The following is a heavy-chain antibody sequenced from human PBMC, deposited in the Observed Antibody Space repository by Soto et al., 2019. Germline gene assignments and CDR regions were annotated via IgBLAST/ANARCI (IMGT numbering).Heavy chain of an antibody. V-gene: IGHV3-30-3*01. Sequence: QVQLVESGGGVVQPGRSLRLSCAASGFTFSSYAMHWVRQAPGKGLEWVAVISYDGSNKYYADSVKGRFTISRDNSKNXLXXQMNSLRAEDTAVYYCARDGRLKATVTTFIGGFDPWGQGTLVTVSS. CDR1: GFTFSSYA. CDR3: ARDGRLKATVTTFIGGFDP. CDR2: ISYDGSNK. D-gene: IGHD4-17*01. J-gene: IGHJ5*02.